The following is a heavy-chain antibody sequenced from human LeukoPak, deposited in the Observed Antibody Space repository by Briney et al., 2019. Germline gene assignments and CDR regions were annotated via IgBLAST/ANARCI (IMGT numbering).Heavy chain of an antibody. Sequence: PSETLSLTCAVSGYSTSSGYYWGWIRQPPGKGLEWIGSIYHSGSTYYNPSLKSRVTISVDTSKNQFSLKLSSVTAADTAVYYCARLIGMDVWGKGTTVTVSS. CDR1: GYSTSSGYY. CDR2: IYHSGST. CDR3: ARLIGMDV. J-gene: IGHJ6*04. V-gene: IGHV4-38-2*01.